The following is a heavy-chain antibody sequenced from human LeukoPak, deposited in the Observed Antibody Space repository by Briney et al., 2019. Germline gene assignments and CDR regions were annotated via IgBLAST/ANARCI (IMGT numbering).Heavy chain of an antibody. J-gene: IGHJ4*02. V-gene: IGHV3-30*02. Sequence: GGSLRLSCAASGFSFSTYWMNWVRQAPGKGLEWVTFIRYDGSNKYYADSVKGRFTISRDNSKNTLYLQMNSLRAEDTAVYYCAKDGRKDSSSWYRVDYWGQGTLVTVSS. CDR3: AKDGRKDSSSWYRVDY. CDR1: GFSFSTYW. D-gene: IGHD6-13*01. CDR2: IRYDGSNK.